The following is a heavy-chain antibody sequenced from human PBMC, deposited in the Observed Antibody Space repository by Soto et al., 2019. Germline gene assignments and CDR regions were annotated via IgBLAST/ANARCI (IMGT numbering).Heavy chain of an antibody. CDR1: GFTFSTNG. D-gene: IGHD2-8*01. J-gene: IGHJ4*02. V-gene: IGHV3-30*18. CDR3: AKGCSTSGACYIIDD. CDR2: ISFDGNTG. Sequence: QVQLVESGGGVVQPGRSLRLSCEASGFTFSTNGLHWVRQAPGMGLEWVAIISFDGNTGIYADSVKGRFTISRDNSKNTLYLQMNSLRPEDTAMYYCAKGCSTSGACYIIDDWGQGTLVSVSS.